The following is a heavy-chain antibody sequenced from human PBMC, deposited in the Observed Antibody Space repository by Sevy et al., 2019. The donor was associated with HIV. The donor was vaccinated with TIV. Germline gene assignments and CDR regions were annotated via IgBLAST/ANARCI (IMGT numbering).Heavy chain of an antibody. V-gene: IGHV3-11*01. CDR3: VGRRDRFGHSWSYFFDF. CDR2: ITSSHGAK. J-gene: IGHJ4*02. Sequence: GGSLRLSCVTSGFSFSDYHMSWIRLAPGKGLEWISHITSSHGAKVYADSVRGRFDISRDNARKSVYLQMNRLQVEDTATYFCVGRRDRFGHSWSYFFDFWGQGTPVTVSS. CDR1: GFSFSDYH. D-gene: IGHD3-16*01.